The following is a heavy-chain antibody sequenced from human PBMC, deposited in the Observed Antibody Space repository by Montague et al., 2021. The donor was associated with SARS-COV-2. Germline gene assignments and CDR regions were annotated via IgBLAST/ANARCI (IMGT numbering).Heavy chain of an antibody. J-gene: IGHJ4*02. Sequence: SETLSLTCAVYGGSFSDYPWTWIRQPPGKGLEWIGEINHRGSTNYNPSLKSRVTISVDTSKNQFSLKMTSVTAADTAVYYCARGRQHINMVVVVVTGGEYYFDFWGQGTLVAVSS. CDR3: ARGRQHINMVVVVVTGGEYYFDF. D-gene: IGHD3-22*01. CDR1: GGSFSDYP. CDR2: INHRGST. V-gene: IGHV4-34*01.